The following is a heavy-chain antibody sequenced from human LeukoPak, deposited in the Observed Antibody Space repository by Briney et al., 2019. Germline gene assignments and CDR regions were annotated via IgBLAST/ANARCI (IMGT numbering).Heavy chain of an antibody. V-gene: IGHV1-2*02. J-gene: IGHJ4*02. D-gene: IGHD6-13*01. Sequence: ASVKVSCKASGYTFTGYYMHWVRQAPGQGREWMGWINPNSGGTNYAQKFQGRVTMTRDTSICTAYMELSRLRSDDTAVYYCARDLPIAAAGTDLIDYWGQGTLVTVSS. CDR2: INPNSGGT. CDR3: ARDLPIAAAGTDLIDY. CDR1: GYTFTGYY.